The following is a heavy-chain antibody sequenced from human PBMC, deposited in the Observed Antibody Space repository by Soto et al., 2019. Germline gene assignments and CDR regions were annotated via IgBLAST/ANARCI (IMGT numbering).Heavy chain of an antibody. CDR3: ARDSEDIVVVVARHGGWSSYFDY. Sequence: LRLSCAASGFTFSSYGMHWVRQAPGKGLEWVAVIWYDGSNKYYADSVKGRFTISRDNSKNTLYLQMNSLRAEDTAVYYCARDSEDIVVVVARHGGWSSYFDYWGQGTLVTVSS. J-gene: IGHJ4*02. D-gene: IGHD2-15*01. CDR2: IWYDGSNK. V-gene: IGHV3-33*01. CDR1: GFTFSSYG.